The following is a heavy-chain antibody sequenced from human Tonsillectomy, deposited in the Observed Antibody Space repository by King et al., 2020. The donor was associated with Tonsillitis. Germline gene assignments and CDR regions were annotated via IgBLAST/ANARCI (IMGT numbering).Heavy chain of an antibody. CDR1: GYTFTDDY. Sequence: VQLVQSGAEMKKPGASVKVSCKASGYTFTDDYMHWVRQAPGQGLEWMGWINPKSGGTNFAQKFQGRVIMTRDTSISTAYMELSRLRSDDTAVYYCARGRQKXGYWYFDLWGRGTLVTVX. CDR3: ARGRQKXGYWYFDL. V-gene: IGHV1-2*02. CDR2: INPKSGGT. J-gene: IGHJ2*01.